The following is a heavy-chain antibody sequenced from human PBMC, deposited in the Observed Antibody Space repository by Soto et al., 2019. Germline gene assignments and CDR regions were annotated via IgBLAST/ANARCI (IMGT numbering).Heavy chain of an antibody. CDR1: GFTFSSYA. D-gene: IGHD2-2*01. CDR2: ISGSGDKT. Sequence: EVQLLESGGGLAQPGGSLRLSCAASGFTFSSYAINWVRQAPGKGLEWVSTISGSGDKTYYADSVKGRFTISRDNSKNTLSLQMNSLRAEDTAVYYCAKSGQSSWANMDVWGQGTTVTVSS. J-gene: IGHJ6*02. CDR3: AKSGQSSWANMDV. V-gene: IGHV3-23*01.